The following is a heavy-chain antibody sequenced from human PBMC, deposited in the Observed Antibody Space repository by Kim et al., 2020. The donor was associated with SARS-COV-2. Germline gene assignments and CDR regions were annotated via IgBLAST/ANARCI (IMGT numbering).Heavy chain of an antibody. D-gene: IGHD6-13*01. CDR3: ARPFIAAAGTGPRFDY. V-gene: IGHV4-39*01. Sequence: SETLSLTCTVSGGSISSSSYYWGWIRQPPGKGLEWIGSIYYSGSTYYNPSLKSRVTISVDTSKNQFSLKLSSVTAADTAMYYCARPFIAAAGTGPRFDYWGQGTLVTVSS. CDR2: IYYSGST. CDR1: GGSISSSSYY. J-gene: IGHJ4*02.